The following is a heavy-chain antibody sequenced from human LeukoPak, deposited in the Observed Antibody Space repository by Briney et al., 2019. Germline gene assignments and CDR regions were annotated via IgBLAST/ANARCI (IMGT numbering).Heavy chain of an antibody. CDR2: IYHSGSA. CDR1: GGSISSSNW. V-gene: IGHV4-4*02. D-gene: IGHD6-19*01. CDR3: AGERGEEYSSGWYKRNYFDN. J-gene: IGHJ4*02. Sequence: SGTLSLTCAVSGGSISSSNWWSWVRQPPGKGLEWIGEIYHSGSANYNPSLKSRVTISVDKSKNQFSLKVSSVTAADTAVYYCAGERGEEYSSGWYKRNYFDNWGQGIRVTVSS.